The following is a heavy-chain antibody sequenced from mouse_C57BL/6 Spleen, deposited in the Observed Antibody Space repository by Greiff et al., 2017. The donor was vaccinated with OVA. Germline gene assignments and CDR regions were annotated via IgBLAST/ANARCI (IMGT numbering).Heavy chain of an antibody. V-gene: IGHV5-17*01. J-gene: IGHJ4*01. CDR2: ISSGSSTI. CDR3: AMSFYYCGSSPYYYAMDY. D-gene: IGHD1-1*01. CDR1: GFTFSDYG. Sequence: EVHLVESGGGLVKPGGSLKLSCAASGFTFSDYGMHWVRQAPEKGLEWVAYISSGSSTIYYADTVKGRFTLSRDNAKNTLFLQMTSLRSEDTAMYYCAMSFYYCGSSPYYYAMDYWGQGTSVTVSS.